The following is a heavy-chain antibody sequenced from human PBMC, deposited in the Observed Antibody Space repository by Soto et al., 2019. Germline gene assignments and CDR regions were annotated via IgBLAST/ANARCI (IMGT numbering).Heavy chain of an antibody. CDR1: GFTFSYAW. CDR2: IGSETDGGKR. D-gene: IGHD3-22*01. CDR3: ATGAQDYLDSSAYYPYYFHY. Sequence: PGGSLRLSCEVSGFTFSYAWMSWVRQAPGKGLEWVARIGSETDGGKRDHAAPVKGRFTISRDDSRSTLYLQMNILRTEETAVYYCATGAQDYLDSSAYYPYYFHYWGQGTLVTVSS. V-gene: IGHV3-15*04. J-gene: IGHJ4*02.